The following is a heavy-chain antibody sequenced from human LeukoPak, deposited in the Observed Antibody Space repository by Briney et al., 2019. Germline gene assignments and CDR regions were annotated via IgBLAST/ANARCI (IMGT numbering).Heavy chain of an antibody. V-gene: IGHV4-34*01. Sequence: PSETLSLTCAVYGGSFSGYYWSWIRQPPGKGLEWIGEINHSGSTSYNPSLKSRVTISVDTSKNQFSLKLSSVTAADTAVYYCARGGNSYAPLDHWGQGTLVTVSS. J-gene: IGHJ4*02. D-gene: IGHD3-16*01. CDR1: GGSFSGYY. CDR3: ARGGNSYAPLDH. CDR2: INHSGST.